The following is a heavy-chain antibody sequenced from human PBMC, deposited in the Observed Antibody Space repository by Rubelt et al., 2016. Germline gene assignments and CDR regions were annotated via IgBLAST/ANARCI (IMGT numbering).Heavy chain of an antibody. CDR1: GGSISSSRYY. Sequence: QLQLQESGPGLVKPSEALSLTCTVSGGSISSSRYYWGWIRKPPGKGLEWSGSIYYSGSTYYKPALKGRVTITVGTSKNQFSLKLSCVSAADTAVYYCARDPRAGTTSFDYWGQGPLVTVSA. J-gene: IGHJ4*02. D-gene: IGHD1-7*01. CDR2: IYYSGST. CDR3: ARDPRAGTTSFDY. V-gene: IGHV4-39*07.